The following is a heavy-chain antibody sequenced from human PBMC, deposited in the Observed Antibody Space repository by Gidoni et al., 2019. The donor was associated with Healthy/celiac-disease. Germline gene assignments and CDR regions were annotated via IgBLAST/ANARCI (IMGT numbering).Heavy chain of an antibody. CDR3: ARLHPVRRWFDP. CDR1: GATFSSYA. CDR2: IIPIFGTA. J-gene: IGHJ5*02. V-gene: IGHV1-69*01. Sequence: QVQLVQSGAEVKKPGASGKVSCQASGATFSSYAISWVRQAPGKGLEWMGGIIPIFGTANYAQKFQGRVTITADESTSTAYMELSSLRSEDTAEYYCARLHPVRRWFDPWGQGTLVTVSS. D-gene: IGHD3-10*01.